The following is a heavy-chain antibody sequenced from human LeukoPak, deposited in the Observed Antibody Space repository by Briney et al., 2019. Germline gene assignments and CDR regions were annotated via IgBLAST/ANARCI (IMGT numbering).Heavy chain of an antibody. Sequence: PSETLSLTCTVSGGSISSYYWSWVRQPPGKGLEWIGYIYYSGSTNYNPSLKSRVTISVVPSQNQFSLKLSSVTAADTAVYYCARDVAGGGGYDYWGQGTLVTVSS. CDR1: GGSISSYY. V-gene: IGHV4-59*01. CDR3: ARDVAGGGGYDY. CDR2: IYYSGST. D-gene: IGHD2-15*01. J-gene: IGHJ4*02.